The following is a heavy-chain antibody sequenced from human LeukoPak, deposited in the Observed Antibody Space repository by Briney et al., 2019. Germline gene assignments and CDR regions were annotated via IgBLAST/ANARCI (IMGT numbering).Heavy chain of an antibody. CDR1: GFTFNSYT. CDR3: ARDPTSSWETAFDI. D-gene: IGHD1-26*01. V-gene: IGHV3-21*01. CDR2: IDSSSSYI. J-gene: IGHJ3*02. Sequence: GSLRLSCAASGFTFNSYTLNWVRQAPGKGLEWVSSIDSSSSYIYYADSVKGRFTISRDNAKNSLYLQMNSLRAEDTAVYYCARDPTSSWETAFDIWGQGTVVTVSS.